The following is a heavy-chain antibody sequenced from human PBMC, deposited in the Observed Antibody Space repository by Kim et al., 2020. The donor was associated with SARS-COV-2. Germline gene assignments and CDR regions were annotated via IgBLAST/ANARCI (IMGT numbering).Heavy chain of an antibody. CDR2: ISSSSSYI. J-gene: IGHJ3*02. CDR3: ARDLLTGTPSVAFDI. D-gene: IGHD1-1*01. Sequence: GGSLRLSCAASGFTFSSYSMNWVRQAPGKGLEWVSSISSSSSYIYYEDSVKGRFTISRENAKNSLYLQMNSLRAEDTAVYYCARDLLTGTPSVAFDIWGQGTMVTVSS. CDR1: GFTFSSYS. V-gene: IGHV3-21*01.